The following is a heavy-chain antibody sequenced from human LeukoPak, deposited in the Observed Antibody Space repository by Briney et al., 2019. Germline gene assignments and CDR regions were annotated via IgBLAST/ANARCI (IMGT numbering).Heavy chain of an antibody. V-gene: IGHV1-69*05. Sequence: SGKVSCKASGCTFSSYAISWVRQAPGQGLEWMGGIIPIFGTANYAQKFQGRVTITTDESTSTAYMELSSLRSEDTAVYYCASSRYCSGSSCYDYMDVWGKGTTVTVSS. CDR2: IIPIFGTA. CDR3: ASSRYCSGSSCYDYMDV. D-gene: IGHD2-15*01. J-gene: IGHJ6*03. CDR1: GCTFSSYA.